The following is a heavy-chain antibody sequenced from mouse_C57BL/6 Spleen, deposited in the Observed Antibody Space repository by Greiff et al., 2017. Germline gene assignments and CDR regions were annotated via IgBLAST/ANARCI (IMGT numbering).Heavy chain of an antibody. CDR2: IYPGSGSP. D-gene: IGHD1-1*02. Sequence: QVQLQQPGAELVKPGASVKMSCKASGYTFTSYWITWVKQRPGQGLEWIGDIYPGSGSPNYNEKFKNKATLTVDTSSSTAYMQLISLTSEDSSVYYCARGWSSFDYWGQGTTLTVSS. CDR1: GYTFTSYW. J-gene: IGHJ2*01. V-gene: IGHV1-55*01. CDR3: ARGWSSFDY.